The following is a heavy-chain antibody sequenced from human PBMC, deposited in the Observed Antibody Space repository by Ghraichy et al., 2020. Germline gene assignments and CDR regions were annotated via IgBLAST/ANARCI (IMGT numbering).Heavy chain of an antibody. V-gene: IGHV1-18*01. J-gene: IGHJ6*02. D-gene: IGHD1-26*01. CDR1: GYIFSSSC. CDR3: ARQMYSGSYYGMDV. CDR2: ISIYTGNT. Sequence: ASVKVSCKASGYIFSSSCISWVRQAPGQGLEWMAWISIYTGNTKYAQNHQGRVTVTTDTSTSTAYMELTSLRSNDTAVYYCARQMYSGSYYGMDVWGQGTTVTVSS.